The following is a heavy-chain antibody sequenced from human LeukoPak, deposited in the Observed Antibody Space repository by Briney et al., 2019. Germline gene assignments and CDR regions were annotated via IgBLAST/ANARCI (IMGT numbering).Heavy chain of an antibody. J-gene: IGHJ6*03. CDR3: ASQSSSWYGAAYYYYMDV. V-gene: IGHV4-59*01. D-gene: IGHD6-13*01. CDR1: GGSISSYY. CDR2: IYYSGST. Sequence: PSETLSLTCTVSGGSISSYYWSWIRQPPGKGLEWIGYIYYSGSTNYNPSLKSRVTISVDTSKSQFSLKLSSVSAADTAVYYCASQSSSWYGAAYYYYMDVWGKGTTVTVSS.